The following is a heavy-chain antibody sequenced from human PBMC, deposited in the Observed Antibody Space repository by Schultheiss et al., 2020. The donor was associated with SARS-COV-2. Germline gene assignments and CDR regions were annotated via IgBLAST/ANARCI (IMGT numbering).Heavy chain of an antibody. D-gene: IGHD4-17*01. J-gene: IGHJ4*02. V-gene: IGHV4-31*03. CDR1: GGSITSGAYY. CDR3: ARGDGHYGLGRMDY. CDR2: IYNSGSP. Sequence: SETLSLTCTVSGGSITSGAYYWSWIRQHPGKGLEYIGHIYNSGSPAYNPSLKSRVAISKDTSKNQVSLKLTSVSAADTAMYYCARGDGHYGLGRMDYWGQGTLVTVSS.